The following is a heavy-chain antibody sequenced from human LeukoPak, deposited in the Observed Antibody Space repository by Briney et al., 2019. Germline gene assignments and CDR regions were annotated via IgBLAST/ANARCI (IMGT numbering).Heavy chain of an antibody. CDR2: INPSGGST. D-gene: IGHD1-26*01. J-gene: IGHJ4*02. CDR3: ARDHVPGYVGIDY. Sequence: ASVKVSCKASGYTFTSYYLHWVRRAPGQGLEWMGVINPSGGSTSYAQKFQGRVTMTRDTSTSTVYMELSSLRSEDTAVYYCARDHVPGYVGIDYWGQGTLVTVSS. CDR1: GYTFTSYY. V-gene: IGHV1-46*01.